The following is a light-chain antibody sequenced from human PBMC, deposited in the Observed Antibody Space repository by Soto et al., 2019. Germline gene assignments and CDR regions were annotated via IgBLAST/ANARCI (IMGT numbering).Light chain of an antibody. Sequence: EIVMTQSPATLSVSPGVRATHSCRASQSVSSNLAWYQQKPGQAPRLLIYGASTRATGIPARFSGSGSGTDFTLTISRLEPEDFAVYYCQQRSNWITFGQGTRLEIK. J-gene: IGKJ5*01. V-gene: IGKV3-15*01. CDR1: QSVSSN. CDR3: QQRSNWIT. CDR2: GAS.